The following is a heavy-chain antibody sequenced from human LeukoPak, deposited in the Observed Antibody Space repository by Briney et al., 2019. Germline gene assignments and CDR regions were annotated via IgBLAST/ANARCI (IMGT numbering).Heavy chain of an antibody. CDR3: ARVSVGRYYFDN. D-gene: IGHD3-3*02. CDR2: INPDGSTT. CDR1: GFTFTTSG. V-gene: IGHV3-74*01. Sequence: PGGSLRLSCAASGFTFTTSGMHWVRQAPGKGLVWVSRINPDGSTTSYADSVKGRFTISRDSAKNTLYLQMNSLRAEDTAVYYCARVSVGRYYFDNWGQGTPVTVS. J-gene: IGHJ4*02.